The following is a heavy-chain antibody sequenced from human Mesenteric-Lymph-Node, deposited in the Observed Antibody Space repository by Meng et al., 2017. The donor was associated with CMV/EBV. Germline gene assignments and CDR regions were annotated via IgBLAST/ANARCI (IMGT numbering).Heavy chain of an antibody. CDR3: ARDSYRGTYSDIDY. Sequence: ASVKVSCKASGYTFTAYNMHWVRQAPGQGLAWMGWISAYNGNTNYAQKVQGRVTMTTDTSTSTAYMELRSLRSDDTAVYYCARDSYRGTYSDIDYWGQGTLVTVSS. J-gene: IGHJ4*02. CDR2: ISAYNGNT. CDR1: GYTFTAYN. V-gene: IGHV1-18*04. D-gene: IGHD1-26*01.